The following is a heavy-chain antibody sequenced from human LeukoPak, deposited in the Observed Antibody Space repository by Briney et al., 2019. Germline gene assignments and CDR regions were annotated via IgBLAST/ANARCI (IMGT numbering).Heavy chain of an antibody. CDR3: AKDGGTYSADY. D-gene: IGHD1-26*01. V-gene: IGHV1-46*01. J-gene: IGHJ4*02. CDR1: GYTFTGYY. CDR2: LNPSGSGT. Sequence: GASVKVSCKASGYTFTGYYMHWVRQAPGQGLEWMGILNPSGSGTRNAQKFQGRVTMTRDTSTSTVYMELSSLRSEDTAVYYCAKDGGTYSADYWGQGTLVTVSS.